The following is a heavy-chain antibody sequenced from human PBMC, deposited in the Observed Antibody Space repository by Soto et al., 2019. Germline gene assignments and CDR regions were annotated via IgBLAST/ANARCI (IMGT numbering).Heavy chain of an antibody. CDR2: ISSSGSTI. J-gene: IGHJ6*03. CDR3: ASSGYCSGGSCYPTSGRDYYYYYYMDV. Sequence: GSLRLSCAASGFTFSDYYMSWIRQAPGKGLEWVSYISSSGSTIYYADSVKGRFTISRDNAKNSLYLQMNSLRAEDTAVYYCASSGYCSGGSCYPTSGRDYYYYYYMDVWGKGTTVTVLL. D-gene: IGHD2-15*01. V-gene: IGHV3-11*01. CDR1: GFTFSDYY.